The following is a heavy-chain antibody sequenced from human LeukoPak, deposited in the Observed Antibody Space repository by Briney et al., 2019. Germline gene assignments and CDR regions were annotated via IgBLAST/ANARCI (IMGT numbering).Heavy chain of an antibody. J-gene: IGHJ4*02. D-gene: IGHD3-10*01. V-gene: IGHV3-23*01. CDR2: VSSSTGGRT. CDR3: AKESPYYSDRDYYFDY. Sequence: GSLRLSCAASGFTFSSYAMSWVRQAPGKGLEWVSAVSSSTGGRTYYADSVKGQFSISRDDSRNTVYLQMNSLRPDDTAVYYCAKESPYYSDRDYYFDYWGQGTLVTVSS. CDR1: GFTFSSYA.